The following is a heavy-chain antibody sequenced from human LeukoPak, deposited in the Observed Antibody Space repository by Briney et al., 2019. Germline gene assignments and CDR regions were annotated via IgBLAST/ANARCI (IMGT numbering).Heavy chain of an antibody. CDR2: IIPILGIA. CDR3: ARDEYYDFWSGYQY. V-gene: IGHV1-69*04. J-gene: IGHJ4*02. Sequence: SVKVSCKASGGTFSSYTISWVRQAPGQGLEWMGRIIPILGIADYAQKFQGRVTITADKSTSTAYMELSSLRSEDTAVYYCARDEYYDFWSGYQYWGQGTLVTVSS. CDR1: GGTFSSYT. D-gene: IGHD3-3*01.